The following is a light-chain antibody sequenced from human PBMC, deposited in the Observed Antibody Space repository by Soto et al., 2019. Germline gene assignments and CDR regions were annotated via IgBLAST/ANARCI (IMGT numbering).Light chain of an antibody. Sequence: EIVLTQSPGTLSLSPGERATLSCRASQSVSSSYLAWYQQKPGQAPRLLIYGASSRATRIPDRFSGGGSGTDFTLTISILEPEGFTVYSCQQYGSSPLTFRGGTKVQI. J-gene: IGKJ4*01. CDR2: GAS. CDR3: QQYGSSPLT. CDR1: QSVSSSY. V-gene: IGKV3-20*01.